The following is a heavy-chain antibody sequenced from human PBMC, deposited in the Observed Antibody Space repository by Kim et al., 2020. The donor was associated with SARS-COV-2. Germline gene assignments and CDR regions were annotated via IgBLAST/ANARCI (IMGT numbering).Heavy chain of an antibody. J-gene: IGHJ4*02. D-gene: IGHD3-22*01. V-gene: IGHV3-33*06. CDR3: AKDPSSVSSGADY. Sequence: YAASVKGRFTISRNHSKTTQYRQLNSMRAEDTAVYYCAKDPSSVSSGADYWGQGTLVTVSS.